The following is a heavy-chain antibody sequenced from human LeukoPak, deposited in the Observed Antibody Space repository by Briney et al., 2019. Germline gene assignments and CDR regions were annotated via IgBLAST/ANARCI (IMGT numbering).Heavy chain of an antibody. CDR3: AGDFGRNGDFHAFDI. CDR2: ISGGGGGT. CDR1: GFTFSSYA. D-gene: IGHD4-17*01. V-gene: IGHV3-23*01. J-gene: IGHJ3*02. Sequence: GGSLRLSCAASGFTFSSYAMSWVRQAPGKGLEWVSAISGGGGGTYYADSVKGRFTISRDNAKNSLYLQMNSLRAEDTAVYYCAGDFGRNGDFHAFDIWGQGTMVTVSS.